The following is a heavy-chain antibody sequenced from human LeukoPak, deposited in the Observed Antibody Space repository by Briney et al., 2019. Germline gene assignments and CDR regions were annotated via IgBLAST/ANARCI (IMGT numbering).Heavy chain of an antibody. CDR3: ARDVSSGWYFNYGMDV. V-gene: IGHV3-48*03. CDR2: ISSSGSTI. CDR1: GFTFSSYE. D-gene: IGHD6-25*01. J-gene: IGHJ6*02. Sequence: GGTLRLSCAASGFTFSSYEMNWVRHAPRQGQDRVSYISSSGSTIYYADSVKGRFTISRDNAKNSLYLQMNSLRAEDTAVYYCARDVSSGWYFNYGMDVWGQGTTVTVSS.